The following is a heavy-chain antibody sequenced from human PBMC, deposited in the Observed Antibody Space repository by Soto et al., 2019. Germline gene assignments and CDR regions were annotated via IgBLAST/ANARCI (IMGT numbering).Heavy chain of an antibody. CDR2: ISYGGTT. D-gene: IGHD3-3*02. Sequence: QVQLQESGPGLVKPSQTLSLTCSVSGDSISTTNKYWNWIRQPPGKGLEWIGFISYGGTTFYNPSLKSRLTISVDTSKNQFSLKLSSVTAADTAVYYCAIEEAFRIERWFDPWGQRALVTVSS. CDR3: AIEEAFRIERWFDP. V-gene: IGHV4-30-4*01. CDR1: GDSISTTNKY. J-gene: IGHJ5*02.